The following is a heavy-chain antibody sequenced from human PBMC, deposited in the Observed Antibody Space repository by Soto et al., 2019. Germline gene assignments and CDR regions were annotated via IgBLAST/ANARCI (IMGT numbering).Heavy chain of an antibody. CDR2: IRSKANSYAT. V-gene: IGHV3-73*01. D-gene: IGHD1-26*01. CDR3: TRPAGATADAFDI. J-gene: IGHJ3*02. Sequence: GGSLRLSCAASGFTFSGSAMHWVRQASGKGLEWVGRIRSKANSYATASAASVKGRFTISRDESKNTAYLQMNSLKTEDTAVYYCTRPAGATADAFDIWGQGTMVTVSS. CDR1: GFTFSGSA.